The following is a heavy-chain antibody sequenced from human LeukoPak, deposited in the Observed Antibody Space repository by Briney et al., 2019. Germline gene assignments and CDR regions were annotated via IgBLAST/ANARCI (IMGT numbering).Heavy chain of an antibody. J-gene: IGHJ4*02. Sequence: PGGSLRLSCAASGFTFSSYGMHWVRQAPGKGLEWVAVISYDGSNKYYADSVKGRFTISRDNSKNTLYPQMNSLRAEDTAVYYCAKSQGYSSSWYWAFDYWGQGTLVTVSS. CDR2: ISYDGSNK. CDR1: GFTFSSYG. V-gene: IGHV3-30*18. D-gene: IGHD6-13*01. CDR3: AKSQGYSSSWYWAFDY.